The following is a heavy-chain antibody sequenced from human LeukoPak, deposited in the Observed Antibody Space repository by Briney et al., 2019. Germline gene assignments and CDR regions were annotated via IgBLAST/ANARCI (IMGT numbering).Heavy chain of an antibody. CDR1: GGSISSGDYS. Sequence: SETLSLTCTVSGGSISSGDYSWSWIRQPPGKGLEWIGYIYYSGSTYYNPSLKSRVTISVDTSKNQFSLKLSSVTAADTAVYYCASGYYYGSGNEYYFDYWGQGTLVTVSS. CDR3: ASGYYYGSGNEYYFDY. D-gene: IGHD3-10*01. J-gene: IGHJ4*02. V-gene: IGHV4-30-4*01. CDR2: IYYSGST.